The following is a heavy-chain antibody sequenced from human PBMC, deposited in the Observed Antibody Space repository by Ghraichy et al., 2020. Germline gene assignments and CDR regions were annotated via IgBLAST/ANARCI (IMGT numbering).Heavy chain of an antibody. CDR1: GFTFSNFA. D-gene: IGHD3-3*01. Sequence: GGSLRLSCTASGFTFSNFAMNWVRQAPGKGLEWVSHVSATDGSTYYADSVKGRFTISRDNSKNTLYLQMNSLRAEDTAIYYCAKIVVRDYDFWSGYRVFDLWGQGTLVTVSS. J-gene: IGHJ4*02. CDR2: VSATDGST. V-gene: IGHV3-23*01. CDR3: AKIVVRDYDFWSGYRVFDL.